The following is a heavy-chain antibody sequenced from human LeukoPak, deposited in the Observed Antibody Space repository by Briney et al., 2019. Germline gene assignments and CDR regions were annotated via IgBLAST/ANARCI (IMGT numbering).Heavy chain of an antibody. CDR1: GFTFSNYA. D-gene: IGHD3-22*01. Sequence: GGSLRLSCAASGFTFSNYAMSWVRQAPGKGLEWVSTISASGGSTDYADSVKGRFTISRDNSKNTLYLQMNSLRAEDTAVYYCARDRDYYDSSGPYAFDIWGQGTMVTVSS. V-gene: IGHV3-23*01. J-gene: IGHJ3*02. CDR3: ARDRDYYDSSGPYAFDI. CDR2: ISASGGST.